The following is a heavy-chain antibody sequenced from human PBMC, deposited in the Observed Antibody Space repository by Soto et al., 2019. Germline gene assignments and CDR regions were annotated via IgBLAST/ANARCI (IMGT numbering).Heavy chain of an antibody. J-gene: IGHJ5*02. CDR1: GYTFTGYY. CDR2: INPNSGGT. Sequence: ASVKVSCKASGYTFTGYYMHWVRQAPGQGLEWMGWINPNSGGTNYAQKFQGRVTMTRDTSISTAYMELSRLRSDDTAVYYCARDLGKWELLGGHNWFAPWGQGTLVTVSS. CDR3: ARDLGKWELLGGHNWFAP. V-gene: IGHV1-2*02. D-gene: IGHD1-26*01.